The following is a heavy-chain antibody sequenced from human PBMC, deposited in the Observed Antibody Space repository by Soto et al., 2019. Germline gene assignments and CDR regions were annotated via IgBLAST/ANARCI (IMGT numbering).Heavy chain of an antibody. CDR1: GFTFSTYA. Sequence: GGSLRLSCAASGFTFSTYAMNWVRQSPGKGLECVSAIGGSGGSTYYADSVKGRFTISRDNSKNTLYLQMNSLRAEDSAVYYCARGSKDSYPGSRIFDFWGRGTLVTVSS. J-gene: IGHJ4*02. D-gene: IGHD2-15*01. CDR2: IGGSGGST. CDR3: ARGSKDSYPGSRIFDF. V-gene: IGHV3-23*01.